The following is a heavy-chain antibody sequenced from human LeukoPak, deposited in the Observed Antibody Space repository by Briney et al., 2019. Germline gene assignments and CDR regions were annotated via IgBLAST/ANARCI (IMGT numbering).Heavy chain of an antibody. Sequence: PSETLSLTCAVSGYSISSGYYWGWIRQPPGKGLEWIGSIYHSGSTYYNPSLKSRVTISVDTSKNQFSLKLSSVTAADTAVYYCASDLEYSSSSSSAAFDYWGQGTLVTVSS. CDR2: IYHSGST. CDR1: GYSISSGYY. D-gene: IGHD6-6*01. J-gene: IGHJ4*02. V-gene: IGHV4-38-2*01. CDR3: ASDLEYSSSSSSAAFDY.